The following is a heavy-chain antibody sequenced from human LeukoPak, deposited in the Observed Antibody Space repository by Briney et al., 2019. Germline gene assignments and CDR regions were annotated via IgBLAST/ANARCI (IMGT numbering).Heavy chain of an antibody. CDR1: GDSMNYFY. CDR3: ARQPPGLPYFDY. J-gene: IGHJ4*02. V-gene: IGHV4-59*08. Sequence: KPSETLALTCSVSGDSMNYFYWNWIRQPPGKGLEWIGYIYYSGNTNYNPSLKSRVTISIDTSKNQFSLKLSSVTAADTAVYYCARQPPGLPYFDYLGRGTLVTVSS. CDR2: IYYSGNT.